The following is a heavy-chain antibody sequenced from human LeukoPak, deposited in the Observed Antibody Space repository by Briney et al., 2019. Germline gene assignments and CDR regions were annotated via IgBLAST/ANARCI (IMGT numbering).Heavy chain of an antibody. CDR3: ARYGSSSYTLDY. CDR2: IYYSGST. CDR1: GGSISSGGYY. J-gene: IGHJ4*02. V-gene: IGHV4-31*03. Sequence: PSETPSLTCTVSGGSISSGGYYWSWIRQHPGKGLEWIGYIYYSGSTYYNPSLKSRVTISVDTSKNQFSLKLSSVTAADTAVYYCARYGSSSYTLDYWGQGTLVTVSS. D-gene: IGHD6-6*01.